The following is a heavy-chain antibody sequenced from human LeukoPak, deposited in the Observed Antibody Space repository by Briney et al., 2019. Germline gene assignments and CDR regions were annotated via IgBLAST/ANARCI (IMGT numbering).Heavy chain of an antibody. V-gene: IGHV1-18*01. CDR3: ARDQGPYSSGPLDY. CDR1: GYTLTELS. D-gene: IGHD6-19*01. Sequence: ASVKVSCKVSGYTLTELSMHWVRQAPGQGREWMGWISSYNGNTKYTQKLQGRVTMTTDTSTSTAYMELRSLRSDDAAVYYCARDQGPYSSGPLDYWGQGTLVTVSS. CDR2: ISSYNGNT. J-gene: IGHJ4*02.